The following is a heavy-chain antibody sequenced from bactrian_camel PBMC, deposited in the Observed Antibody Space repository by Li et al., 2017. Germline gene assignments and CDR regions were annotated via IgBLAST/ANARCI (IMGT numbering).Heavy chain of an antibody. CDR2: ISWSADRP. CDR1: GYRHSVCS. J-gene: IGHJ4*01. Sequence: HVQLVESGGGSVQAGESLRLSCVGSGYRHSVCSMAWYRQAPGKGLEWVSSISWSADRPKYADSVKGQFTISRDNAENAVYLQMHNLKPEDTAVYYCATFESYLGWNEYNYWGQGTQVTVS. V-gene: IGHV3S60*01. D-gene: IGHD5*01. CDR3: ATFESYLGWNEYNY.